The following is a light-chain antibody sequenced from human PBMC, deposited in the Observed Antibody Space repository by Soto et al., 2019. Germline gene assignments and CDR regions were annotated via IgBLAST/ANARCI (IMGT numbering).Light chain of an antibody. CDR3: SSYTSSTTLV. V-gene: IGLV2-14*01. Sequence: QSALTQPASVSGSPGQSITISCTGTSGDVGAYHYVSWYQQHPGKAPKLMIYEVSNRPTGVSNRFSGSKSGNTASLTISRLHAEDEPDYYFSSYTSSTTLVFGRGTTLTVL. CDR2: EVS. CDR1: SGDVGAYHY. J-gene: IGLJ3*02.